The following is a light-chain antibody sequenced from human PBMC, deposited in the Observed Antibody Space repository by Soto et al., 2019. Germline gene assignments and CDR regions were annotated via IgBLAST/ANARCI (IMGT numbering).Light chain of an antibody. V-gene: IGLV2-14*01. CDR2: EVS. CDR3: SSYSISTADL. CDR1: SSDVGGYDY. J-gene: IGLJ1*01. Sequence: QSALTQPASVSGSPGQSITISCTGTSSDVGGYDYVSWYQLHPGKAPKLMVFEVSNRPSGVSYRFSGSKSGNTASLTISGLQAEDEADYVCSSYSISTADLFGTGTKLTVL.